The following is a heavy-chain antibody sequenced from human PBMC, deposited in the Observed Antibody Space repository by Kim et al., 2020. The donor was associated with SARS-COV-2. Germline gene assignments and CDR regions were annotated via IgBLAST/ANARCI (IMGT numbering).Heavy chain of an antibody. D-gene: IGHD2-2*01. V-gene: IGHV1-69*04. CDR2: IIPILGIA. CDR3: ARDVQNYCSSTSCFNNWFDP. Sequence: SVKVSCKASGGTFSSYAISWVRQAPGQGLEWMGRIIPILGIANYAQKFQGRVTITADKSTSTAYMELSSLRSEDTAVYYCARDVQNYCSSTSCFNNWFDPWGQGTLVTVSS. CDR1: GGTFSSYA. J-gene: IGHJ5*02.